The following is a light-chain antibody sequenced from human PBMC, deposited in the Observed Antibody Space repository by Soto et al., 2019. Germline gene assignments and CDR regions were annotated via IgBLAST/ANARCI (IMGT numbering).Light chain of an antibody. J-gene: IGKJ1*01. V-gene: IGKV1-6*01. CDR2: GAS. CDR1: QGIRTE. Sequence: AIQMTQSPSSLYASVGDRVTITCRASQGIRTELGWYQQKPGKAPRLLIYGASNLQGGVPSRFSGSGSGTDFTLTISSLQPEDFATYYCLQDNSYPRTFGQGTKVEIK. CDR3: LQDNSYPRT.